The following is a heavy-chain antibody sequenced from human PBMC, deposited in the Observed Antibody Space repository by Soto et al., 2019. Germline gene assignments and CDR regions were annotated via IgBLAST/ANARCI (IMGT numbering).Heavy chain of an antibody. CDR1: GGTFSSYA. CDR3: ARAKYCSGGSCYSSYFDY. Sequence: SVKVSCKASGGTFSSYAISWVRQAPGQGLEWMGGIIPIFGTANYAQKFQGRVTITADESTSTAYMELSSLRSEDTAVYYCARAKYCSGGSCYSSYFDYWGQGTLVTVSS. CDR2: IIPIFGTA. V-gene: IGHV1-69*13. J-gene: IGHJ4*02. D-gene: IGHD2-15*01.